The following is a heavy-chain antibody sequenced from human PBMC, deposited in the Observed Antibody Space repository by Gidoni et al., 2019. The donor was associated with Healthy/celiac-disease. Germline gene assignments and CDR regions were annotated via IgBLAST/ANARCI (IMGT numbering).Heavy chain of an antibody. CDR3: ARIGPYYYGSGSSPMGY. CDR1: GGSFSGYY. D-gene: IGHD3-10*01. J-gene: IGHJ4*02. Sequence: QVQLQQWGAGLLKPSETLSLTCAVYGGSFSGYYWSWIRQPPGKGLEWIGEINHSGSTNYNPSLKSRVTISVDTSKSQFSLKLSSVTAADTAVYYCARIGPYYYGSGSSPMGYWGQGTLVTVSS. V-gene: IGHV4-34*01. CDR2: INHSGST.